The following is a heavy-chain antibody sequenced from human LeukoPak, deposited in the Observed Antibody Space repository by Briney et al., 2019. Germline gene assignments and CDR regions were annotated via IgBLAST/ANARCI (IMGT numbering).Heavy chain of an antibody. J-gene: IGHJ4*02. D-gene: IGHD3-22*01. V-gene: IGHV4-59*01. CDR3: ARVSGYYSIDS. CDR2: IYHTGIT. CDR1: GGSINSDY. Sequence: SETLSLTCTVSGGSINSDYWSWIRQPPGRGLEWIGYIYHTGITNYNPSLKRRVTISVDTSKNQFSLKLSSVTAADTAVYYCARVSGYYSIDSWGQGTLVTVSS.